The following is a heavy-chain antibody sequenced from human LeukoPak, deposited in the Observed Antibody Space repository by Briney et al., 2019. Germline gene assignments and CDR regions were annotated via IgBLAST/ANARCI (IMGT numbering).Heavy chain of an antibody. CDR2: INSDGSST. Sequence: GGSLRLSCAASGFTFSSYWMHWVRQAPGKGLGWVSRINSDGSSTSYADSVKGRFTISRDNAKNTLYLQMNSLRAEDTAVYYCARVLGPADYYYGMDVWGQGTTVTVSS. V-gene: IGHV3-74*01. CDR1: GFTFSSYW. J-gene: IGHJ6*02. CDR3: ARVLGPADYYYGMDV.